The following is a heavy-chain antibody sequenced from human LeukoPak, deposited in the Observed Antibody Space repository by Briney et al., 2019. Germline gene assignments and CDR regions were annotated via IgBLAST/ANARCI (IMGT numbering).Heavy chain of an antibody. D-gene: IGHD1-26*01. CDR3: ARLKGGYYMDV. CDR1: GGSISSYY. J-gene: IGHJ6*03. V-gene: IGHV4-59*01. Sequence: SETLSLTCTVSGGSISSYYWSWIRRSPGKGLEWIGYISYTGSTNYNPSLKSRVTISVDTSKNQFSLKLSSMTAADTAVYYCARLKGGYYMDVWGKGTTVTVSS. CDR2: ISYTGST.